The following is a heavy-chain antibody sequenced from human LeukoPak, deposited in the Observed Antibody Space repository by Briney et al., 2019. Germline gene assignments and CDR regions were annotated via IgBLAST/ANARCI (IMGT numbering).Heavy chain of an antibody. CDR1: GFTFRTYA. Sequence: GGSLRLSCAASGFTFRTYAMSWVRQAPGKGLEWVSGISDSGDGTYYAESVKGRFTISRDNSKNTLYLQMNSLRAEDTAVYYCAKEREQWLVLGVVVYWGQGTLVTVSP. V-gene: IGHV3-23*01. J-gene: IGHJ4*02. D-gene: IGHD6-19*01. CDR3: AKEREQWLVLGVVVY. CDR2: ISDSGDGT.